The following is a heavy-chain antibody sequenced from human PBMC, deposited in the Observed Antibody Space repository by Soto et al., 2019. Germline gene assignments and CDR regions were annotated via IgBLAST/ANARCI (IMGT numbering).Heavy chain of an antibody. J-gene: IGHJ3*02. CDR2: FYPGDSTS. CDR1: GYSFISYW. D-gene: IGHD2-2*03. CDR3: ARIIGYCRKNDCSWTFDI. V-gene: IGHV5-51*01. Sequence: GESLKISCKTSGYSFISYWVAWVRQKPGEGLEWMGTFYPGDSTSTYSPSFQGQVTISVDKSISTAYLHLSSLKASDTAMYYCARIIGYCRKNDCSWTFDIWGQGTTVTVSS.